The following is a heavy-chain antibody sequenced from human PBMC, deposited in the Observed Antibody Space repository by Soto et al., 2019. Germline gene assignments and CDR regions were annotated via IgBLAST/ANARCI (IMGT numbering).Heavy chain of an antibody. CDR3: ARAPRVAGDYYYDS. D-gene: IGHD6-19*01. CDR1: GFSFSSVW. Sequence: GALRLSCVVSGFSFSSVWMTWVRQAPGKGLECVANIKYDGSEEYYVDSVKGRFTISRDNAKNSLYLQMNSLRDEDSAVYYCARAPRVAGDYYYDSWGQGTPVTVS. J-gene: IGHJ4*02. V-gene: IGHV3-7*01. CDR2: IKYDGSEE.